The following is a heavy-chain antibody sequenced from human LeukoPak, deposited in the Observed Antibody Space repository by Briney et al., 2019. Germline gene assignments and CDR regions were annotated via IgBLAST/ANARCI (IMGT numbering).Heavy chain of an antibody. CDR3: ARDIPSFIYYDSSGPQDYFDY. CDR1: GGSISSSSYY. CDR2: IYYSGST. D-gene: IGHD3-22*01. J-gene: IGHJ4*02. Sequence: PSETLSLTCTVSGGSISSSSYYWGWIRQPPGKGLEWIGSIYYSGSTYYNPSLKSRVTLSIDTSKSQLSFQLTSVTAADTAVYYCARDIPSFIYYDSSGPQDYFDYWGQGTLVTVSS. V-gene: IGHV4-39*07.